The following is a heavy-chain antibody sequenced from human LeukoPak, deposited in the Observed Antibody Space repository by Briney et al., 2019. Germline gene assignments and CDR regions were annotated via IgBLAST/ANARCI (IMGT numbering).Heavy chain of an antibody. Sequence: GGSLRLSCAASGFTFDDYAMHWVRQAPGKGLEWVSLISWDGGSTYYADSVKGRFTISRDNSKNSLYLQMNSLRAEDTALYYCAKESAAAGTFDIWGQGTMVTVSS. CDR3: AKESAAAGTFDI. V-gene: IGHV3-43D*03. D-gene: IGHD6-13*01. CDR1: GFTFDDYA. CDR2: ISWDGGST. J-gene: IGHJ3*02.